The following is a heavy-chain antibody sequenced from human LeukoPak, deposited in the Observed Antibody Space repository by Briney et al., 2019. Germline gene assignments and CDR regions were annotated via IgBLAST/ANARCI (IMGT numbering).Heavy chain of an antibody. CDR2: ISHSGST. V-gene: IGHV4-59*01. D-gene: IGHD3-10*01. Sequence: PSETLSLTCTVSDGSIRNYYWSWIRQPPGKGLEWIGYISHSGSTNYNPSLKSRVTMSVDTSKNQFSLKLTSVTTADTAVYYCARERSMVRGVSWFDPWGQGTLVTVSS. J-gene: IGHJ5*02. CDR1: DGSIRNYY. CDR3: ARERSMVRGVSWFDP.